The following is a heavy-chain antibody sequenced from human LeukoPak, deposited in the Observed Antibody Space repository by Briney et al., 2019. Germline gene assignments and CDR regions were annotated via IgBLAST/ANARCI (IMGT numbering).Heavy chain of an antibody. D-gene: IGHD3-22*01. J-gene: IGHJ4*02. Sequence: PGGALRPSCAAPGFNFRSHAIQWVRPAPGKGVGGGGVILYDGSNKYYADSVKGRFTISRDNSKNTLYLQMNSLRAEDTAVYYCARGPTYYYDSSGYYYYFDYWGQGTLVTVSS. CDR2: ILYDGSNK. V-gene: IGHV3-30-3*01. CDR3: ARGPTYYYDSSGYYYYFDY. CDR1: GFNFRSHA.